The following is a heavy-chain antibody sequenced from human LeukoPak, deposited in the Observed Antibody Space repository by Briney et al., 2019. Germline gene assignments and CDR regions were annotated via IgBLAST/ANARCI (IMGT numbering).Heavy chain of an antibody. J-gene: IGHJ4*02. V-gene: IGHV3-20*04. CDR1: GFTFDDYG. D-gene: IGHD1-1*01. CDR3: ARDHRAIALTNYLDY. CDR2: INRNGGNT. Sequence: GGSPRLSCAASGFTFDDYGMSWVRQAPGKGLEWVSNINRNGGNTAYADSVKGRFTISRDNAKNSLYLQMNSLRAEDTALYYCARDHRAIALTNYLDYWGQGTLVTVSS.